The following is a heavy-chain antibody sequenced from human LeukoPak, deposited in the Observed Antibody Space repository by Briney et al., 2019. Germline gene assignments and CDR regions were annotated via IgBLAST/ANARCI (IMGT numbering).Heavy chain of an antibody. Sequence: AGESLKISCKGSGYRFTSYWIGWVRQMPGKGLEWMGIIYPGDSDTIYSPSFQGQVTISADKSTSTANLQWSSLKASGTAMYYCARSGGNYYSIWGQGTMVTVSS. J-gene: IGHJ3*02. V-gene: IGHV5-51*01. CDR2: IYPGDSDT. CDR3: ARSGGNYYSI. CDR1: GYRFTSYW. D-gene: IGHD1-26*01.